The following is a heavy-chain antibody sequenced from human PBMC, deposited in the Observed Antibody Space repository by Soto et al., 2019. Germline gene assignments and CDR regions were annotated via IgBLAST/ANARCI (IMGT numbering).Heavy chain of an antibody. D-gene: IGHD4-17*01. V-gene: IGHV4-39*01. Sequence: QLQLQESGPGLVKPSETLSLTCTVSGGSISSSTYYWGWIRQPPGKGLEWIGMIYYSGSAYYNPSLKSRVTISIDTSKNQFSLRLSSLTAADTAVYYCARHGVDYGDYASYYYYGMDVWGRGTTVTVSS. CDR3: ARHGVDYGDYASYYYYGMDV. CDR2: IYYSGSA. CDR1: GGSISSSTYY. J-gene: IGHJ6*02.